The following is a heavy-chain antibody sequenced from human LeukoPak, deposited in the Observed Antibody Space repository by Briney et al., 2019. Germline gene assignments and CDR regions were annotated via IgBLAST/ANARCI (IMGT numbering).Heavy chain of an antibody. J-gene: IGHJ4*02. D-gene: IGHD6-19*01. CDR1: GFTFSGYG. V-gene: IGHV3-33*01. Sequence: GGSLRLSCAASGFTFSGYGMHWVRQAPGKGLEWVAVIWYDGSNKYYADSVKGRFTISRDNSKNTLYLQMNSLRAEDTAVYYCARDELEVAEFSLFDYWGQGTLVTVSS. CDR3: ARDELEVAEFSLFDY. CDR2: IWYDGSNK.